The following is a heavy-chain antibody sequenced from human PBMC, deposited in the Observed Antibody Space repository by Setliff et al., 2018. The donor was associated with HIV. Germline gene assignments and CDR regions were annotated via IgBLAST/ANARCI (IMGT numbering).Heavy chain of an antibody. D-gene: IGHD3-16*01. CDR1: GFPFSSYS. CDR3: ARSGGIGNYHWDV. CDR2: ISYGSTYI. Sequence: GGSLRLSCAASGFPFSSYSMNWFRQAPGKGLEWVSSISYGSTYIYQSDSVRGRFTISRDDAKKSLYLQMNSLGAEDTAVYYCARSGGIGNYHWDVWGKGTTVTVSS. J-gene: IGHJ6*03. V-gene: IGHV3-21*01.